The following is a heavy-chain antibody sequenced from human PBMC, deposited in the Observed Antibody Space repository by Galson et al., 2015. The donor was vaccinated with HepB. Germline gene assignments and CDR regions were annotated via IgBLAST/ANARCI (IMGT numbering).Heavy chain of an antibody. V-gene: IGHV3-48*02. J-gene: IGHJ3*02. CDR2: INSRGTAK. CDR1: GFIFNSYS. Sequence: SLRLSCAASGFIFNSYSMSWVRQAPGKGLEWVAYINSRGTAKYYTDSVRGRFSISRDNAKNSLYLQLNSLRDEDTALYYCARENKHSWFDSNILGGDAFDIWGQGTVVTVSS. D-gene: IGHD6-13*01. CDR3: ARENKHSWFDSNILGGDAFDI.